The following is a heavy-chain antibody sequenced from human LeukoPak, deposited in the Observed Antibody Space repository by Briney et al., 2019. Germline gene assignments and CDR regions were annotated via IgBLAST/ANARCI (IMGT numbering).Heavy chain of an antibody. CDR2: IYSDGSRT. J-gene: IGHJ5*02. D-gene: IGHD2-15*01. Sequence: AGGSLRLSCAASGFTFSSYWMHWVRQGPGKGLVWVSRIYSDGSRTTYADSVKGRFTISGDNAKNTLYLQMNSLRAEDTAVYYCARDSEVVVGGSSWFDPWGQGTLVTVSS. V-gene: IGHV3-74*01. CDR3: ARDSEVVVGGSSWFDP. CDR1: GFTFSSYW.